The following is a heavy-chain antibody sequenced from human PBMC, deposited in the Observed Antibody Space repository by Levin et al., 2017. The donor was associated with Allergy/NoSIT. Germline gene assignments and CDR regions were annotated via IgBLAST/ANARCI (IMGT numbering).Heavy chain of an antibody. D-gene: IGHD6-19*01. V-gene: IGHV5-10-1*01. Sequence: GESLKISCKGSGYSFTSYWISWVRQMPGKGLEWMGRIDPSDSYTNYSPSFQGHVTISADKSISTAYLQWSSLKASDTAMYYCARHPLSEYSSGWYNDYWGQGTLVTVSS. CDR1: GYSFTSYW. CDR3: ARHPLSEYSSGWYNDY. CDR2: IDPSDSYT. J-gene: IGHJ4*02.